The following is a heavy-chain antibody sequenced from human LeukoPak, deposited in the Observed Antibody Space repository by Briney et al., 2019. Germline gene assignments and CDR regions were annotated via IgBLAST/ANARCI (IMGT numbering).Heavy chain of an antibody. CDR3: ARGRYSGSYFALYYFDY. V-gene: IGHV4-59*11. D-gene: IGHD1-26*01. Sequence: SETLSLTCTVSGGSISSHYWSWIRQPPGKGLEWIGYIYYSRSTNYNPSLKSRVTISVDTSKNQFSLKLSSVTAADTAVYYCARGRYSGSYFALYYFDYWGQGTLVTVSS. CDR2: IYYSRST. CDR1: GGSISSHY. J-gene: IGHJ4*02.